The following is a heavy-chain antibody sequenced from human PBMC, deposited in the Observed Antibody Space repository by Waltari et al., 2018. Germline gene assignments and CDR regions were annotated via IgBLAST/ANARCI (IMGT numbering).Heavy chain of an antibody. V-gene: IGHV4-38-2*02. CDR3: VRDGRSDWMDFDY. J-gene: IGHJ4*02. D-gene: IGHD1-1*01. Sequence: QVQLQESGPGLVTPSETLSLTCTVSGYSISSDNYWGWIRQPPGKGLEWIGNIHHSGSTYYNTSLKSRVTLSVHTSENQFSLKLTSVTAADTAVYYCVRDGRSDWMDFDYWGQGALVTVSS. CDR1: GYSISSDNY. CDR2: IHHSGST.